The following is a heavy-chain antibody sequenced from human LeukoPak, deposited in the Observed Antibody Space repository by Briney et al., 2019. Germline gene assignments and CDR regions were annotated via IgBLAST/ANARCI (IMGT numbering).Heavy chain of an antibody. V-gene: IGHV4-34*01. CDR3: ARVHYDFWSGSYGMDV. Sequence: SETLSLTCAVYGGSFSGYYWSWIRQPPGKGLEWIGEINHSGSTYYNPSLKSRVTISVDTSKNQFSLKLSSVTAADTAVYYCARVHYDFWSGSYGMDVWGQGTTVTVSS. J-gene: IGHJ6*02. CDR2: INHSGST. CDR1: GGSFSGYY. D-gene: IGHD3-3*01.